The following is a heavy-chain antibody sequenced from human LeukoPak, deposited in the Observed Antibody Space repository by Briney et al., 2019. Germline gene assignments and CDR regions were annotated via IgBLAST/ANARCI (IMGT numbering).Heavy chain of an antibody. CDR2: VYSDGST. CDR1: GFTFSSYS. J-gene: IGHJ6*02. CDR3: AGGRDYYYYGMDV. Sequence: GSLRLSCAASGFTFSSYSMNWVRQPPGKGLEWVSGVYSDGSTYYADSVRGRFTISRDNSKNTLFLQMINLRAEDTAIYYCAGGRDYYYYGMDVWGQGTTVTVSS. V-gene: IGHV3-53*03.